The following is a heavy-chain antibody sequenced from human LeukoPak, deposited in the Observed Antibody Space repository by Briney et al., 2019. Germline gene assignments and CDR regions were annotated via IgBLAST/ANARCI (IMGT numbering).Heavy chain of an antibody. CDR1: GGSVTKYY. V-gene: IGHV4-59*02. CDR3: AGLSAYDAGFDP. Sequence: SETLSLTCTVSGGSVTKYYWHWIRQPPGKGLEWVGQIYHTGDTDYSPSLKSRLTISVDTSKSHFSLKLNSVTAADTAVYYCAGLSAYDAGFDPWGQGALVTVSS. CDR2: IYHTGDT. D-gene: IGHD5-12*01. J-gene: IGHJ5*02.